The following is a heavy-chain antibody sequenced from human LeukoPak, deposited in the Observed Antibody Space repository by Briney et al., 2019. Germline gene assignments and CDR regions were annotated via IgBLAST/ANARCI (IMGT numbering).Heavy chain of an antibody. CDR3: AKARGYSYGFDY. V-gene: IGHV3-30*02. D-gene: IGHD5-18*01. CDR1: GLTFSSYG. J-gene: IGHJ4*02. Sequence: GGSLRLSCAASGLTFSSYGMSWVRQAPGKGLEWVAFIRYDGSNKYYADSVKGRFTISRDNSKNTLYLQMNSLRAEDTAVYYCAKARGYSYGFDYWGQGTLVTVSS. CDR2: IRYDGSNK.